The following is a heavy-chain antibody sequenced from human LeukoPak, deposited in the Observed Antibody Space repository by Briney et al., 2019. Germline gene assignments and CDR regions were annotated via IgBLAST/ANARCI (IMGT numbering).Heavy chain of an antibody. CDR3: ARPTYLNGIAVAGYYGMEV. V-gene: IGHV1-69*01. CDR1: GGTFSSYA. J-gene: IGHJ6*02. Sequence: GSSVKVSCKASGGTFSSYAISWVRQAPGQGLEWMGGIIPIFGTANYAQKFQGRVTITADESTSTAYMELSSLRSEDTAVYYCARPTYLNGIAVAGYYGMEVWGQGTTVTVSS. CDR2: IIPIFGTA. D-gene: IGHD6-19*01.